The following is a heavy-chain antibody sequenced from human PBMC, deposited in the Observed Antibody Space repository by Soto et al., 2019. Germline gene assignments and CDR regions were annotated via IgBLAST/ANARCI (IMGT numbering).Heavy chain of an antibody. Sequence: GRSLRLSCAASGFTFSDYWMYWVRQTPGKGLVWVSHINTDGSKTDYADSVTGRFTISRDNAKNTLYLQMNSLRAEDTAVYYCAKVPYFDFWSGYPPQYFDYWGRGTLVTVSS. CDR3: AKVPYFDFWSGYPPQYFDY. CDR1: GFTFSDYW. V-gene: IGHV3-74*01. J-gene: IGHJ4*02. CDR2: INTDGSKT. D-gene: IGHD3-3*01.